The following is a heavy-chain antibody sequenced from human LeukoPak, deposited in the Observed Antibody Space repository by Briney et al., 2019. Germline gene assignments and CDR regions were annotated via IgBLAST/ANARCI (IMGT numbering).Heavy chain of an antibody. Sequence: PGGSLRLSCAASGFTFSSYWMSWVRQAPGKGLEWVANIKQDGSEKYYVDSVKGRFTISRDNAKNSLYLQMNSLRAEDTAVYYCAREGDIVATFGTYYYDSSGYYYLDYWGQGTLVTVSS. CDR1: GFTFSSYW. J-gene: IGHJ4*02. V-gene: IGHV3-7*01. CDR3: AREGDIVATFGTYYYDSSGYYYLDY. CDR2: IKQDGSEK. D-gene: IGHD3-22*01.